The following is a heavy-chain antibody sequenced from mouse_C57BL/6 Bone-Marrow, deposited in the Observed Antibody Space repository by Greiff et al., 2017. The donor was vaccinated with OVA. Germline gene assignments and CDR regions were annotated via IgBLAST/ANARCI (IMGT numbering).Heavy chain of an antibody. CDR2: ISDGGSYT. D-gene: IGHD2-2*01. CDR3: ARGEWLDY. J-gene: IGHJ2*01. Sequence: EVKLMESGGGLVKPGGSLKLSCAASGFTFSSYAMSWVRQTPEKRLEWVATISDGGSYTYYPDNVKGRFTISRDNAKNNLYLQMSHLKSEDTAMYYCARGEWLDYWGQGTTLTVSS. V-gene: IGHV5-4*03. CDR1: GFTFSSYA.